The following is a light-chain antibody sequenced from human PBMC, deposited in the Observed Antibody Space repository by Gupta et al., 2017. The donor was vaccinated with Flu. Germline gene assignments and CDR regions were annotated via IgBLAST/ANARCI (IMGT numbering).Light chain of an antibody. CDR1: QGISSY. CDR3: QQYNSYPPT. V-gene: IGKV1-9*01. J-gene: IGKJ2*01. Sequence: PSFLSASVGDRFTITRRASQGISSYLAWYQQKPGKAPKPLIYSASTLESGVPSRFSGSGSGTEYTLTISSLQPEDFATYSCQQYNSYPPTFGQGTKLEIK. CDR2: SAS.